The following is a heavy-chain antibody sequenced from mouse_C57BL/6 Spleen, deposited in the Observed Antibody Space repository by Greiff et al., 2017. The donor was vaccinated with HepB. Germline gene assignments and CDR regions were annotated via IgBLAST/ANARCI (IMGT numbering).Heavy chain of an antibody. D-gene: IGHD1-1*01. J-gene: IGHJ2*01. V-gene: IGHV1-26*01. CDR2: INPNNGGT. CDR1: GYTFTDYY. Sequence: VQLQQSGPELVKPGASVKISCKASGYTFTDYYMNWVKQSHGKSLEWIGDINPNNGGTSYNQKFKGKATLTVDKSSSTAYMELRSLTSEDSAVYYCASGNLLGDYWGQGTTLTVSS. CDR3: ASGNLLGDY.